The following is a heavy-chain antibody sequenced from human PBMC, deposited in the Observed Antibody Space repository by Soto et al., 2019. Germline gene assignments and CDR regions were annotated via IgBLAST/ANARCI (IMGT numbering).Heavy chain of an antibody. CDR2: INDRGSI. D-gene: IGHD3-9*01. Sequence: QVQLQQWGAGPLRPLETLSLTCGVSGGSFSGYYWAWIRQSPGKGLEWIGEINDRGSINYNPSLKSRVSISGDTSKHHYSLNLRSVTAADTAVYYCARESHDILTGPPWVWYFDLWGRGTLVTVSS. V-gene: IGHV4-34*01. CDR1: GGSFSGYY. J-gene: IGHJ2*01. CDR3: ARESHDILTGPPWVWYFDL.